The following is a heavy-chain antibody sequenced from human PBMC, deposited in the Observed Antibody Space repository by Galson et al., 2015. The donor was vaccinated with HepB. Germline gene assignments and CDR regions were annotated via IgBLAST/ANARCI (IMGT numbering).Heavy chain of an antibody. CDR2: ISGSGSFI. V-gene: IGHV3-11*01. D-gene: IGHD6-19*01. J-gene: IGHJ4*02. CDR1: GFTFTDHY. CDR3: ARERQFLRDFDS. Sequence: SLRLSCAASGFTFTDHYMSWIRQAPGKGLEWVSYISGSGSFINYADSVKGRFTMSRDDAENSVYLQLNSLRVEDTAVYYCARERQFLRDFDSWGQGTLVTVSS.